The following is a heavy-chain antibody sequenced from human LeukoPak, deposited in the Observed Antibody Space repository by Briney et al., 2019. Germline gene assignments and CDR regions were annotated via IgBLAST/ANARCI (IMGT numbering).Heavy chain of an antibody. CDR1: GYSFTSSW. V-gene: IGHV5-51*01. D-gene: IGHD6-13*01. CDR2: IYPGDSDT. CDR3: ARPRQGIVAAGY. J-gene: IGHJ4*02. Sequence: MSGESLKISCQCSGYSFTSSWIGWVRQLPGKGLEWMGIIYPGDSDTTYSPSFQGQVTISADKSISTAYLQWSSLKASDTAMYYCARPRQGIVAAGYWGQGTLVTVSS.